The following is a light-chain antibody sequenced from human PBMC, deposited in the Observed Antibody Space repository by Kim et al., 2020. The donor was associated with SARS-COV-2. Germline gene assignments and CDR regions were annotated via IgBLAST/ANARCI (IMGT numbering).Light chain of an antibody. Sequence: SPGDRATLSGRASQSVSSNFAWYQQKPGQAPRLLIYGASTRATGIPARFSGSGSGTEFTLTISSLQSEDFAVYYCQQYNNWPPWTFGQGTKVDIK. CDR3: QQYNNWPPWT. CDR2: GAS. V-gene: IGKV3-15*01. CDR1: QSVSSN. J-gene: IGKJ1*01.